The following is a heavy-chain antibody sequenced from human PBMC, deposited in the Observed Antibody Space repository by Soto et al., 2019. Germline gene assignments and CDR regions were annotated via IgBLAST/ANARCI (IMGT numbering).Heavy chain of an antibody. V-gene: IGHV1-69*01. CDR1: GGTFNNYA. J-gene: IGHJ4*02. D-gene: IGHD5-12*01. CDR2: IIPIIGTA. CDR3: ARGGVDVVATSAFDY. Sequence: QVQLVQSGAEVKKPGSSVKVSCKASGGTFNNYAISWVRQAPGQGLEWMGGIIPIIGTADYAHKFQCRLASSVDESTGPIFMELSSRRSEDTALYSCARGGVDVVATSAFDYWGQGTLVTVSS.